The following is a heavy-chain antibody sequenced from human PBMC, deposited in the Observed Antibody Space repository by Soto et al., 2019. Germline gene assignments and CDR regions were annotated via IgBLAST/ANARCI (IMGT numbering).Heavy chain of an antibody. CDR3: ARVVQFYDSSGYSFYYFGY. CDR1: GDSINSADYY. J-gene: IGHJ4*02. D-gene: IGHD3-22*01. V-gene: IGHV4-30-4*01. CDR2: IYYSRSD. Sequence: SETLFLTCTVSGDSINSADYYWSWLRQPPGKGLEWIGYIYYSRSDYYNPSLGRRATITIDTSRNQFSLNLMSVTAADTAVYYCARVVQFYDSSGYSFYYFGYWGQGXLVTVSS.